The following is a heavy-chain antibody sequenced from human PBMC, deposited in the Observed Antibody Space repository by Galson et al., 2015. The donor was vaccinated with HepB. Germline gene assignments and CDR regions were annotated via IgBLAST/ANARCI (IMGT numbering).Heavy chain of an antibody. CDR3: ARDSIAHRWVPALYYMDV. V-gene: IGHV3-20*01. Sequence: SLRLSCAASGFTFDDYGMSWVRQAPGKGLEWVSGINWNGGSTGYADSVKGRFTISRDDAKNSLYLQMNSLRAEDTALYHCARDSIAHRWVPALYYMDVWGKGTTVTVSS. J-gene: IGHJ6*03. D-gene: IGHD2-2*01. CDR2: INWNGGST. CDR1: GFTFDDYG.